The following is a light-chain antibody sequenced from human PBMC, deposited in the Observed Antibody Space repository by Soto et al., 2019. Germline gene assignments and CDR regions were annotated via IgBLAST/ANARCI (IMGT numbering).Light chain of an antibody. J-gene: IGKJ1*01. CDR2: GAS. CDR1: QSVSSSY. V-gene: IGKV3-20*01. CDR3: QQYSSAPWT. Sequence: ETVLRQSPGTLSLSPGERARLSCRASQSVSSSYLTWYQQKPGQAPRLLIYGASRRATGIPDRFSGSGSGTDFTLTISRLEPEDFAVYYCQQYSSAPWTFGQGTKLEIK.